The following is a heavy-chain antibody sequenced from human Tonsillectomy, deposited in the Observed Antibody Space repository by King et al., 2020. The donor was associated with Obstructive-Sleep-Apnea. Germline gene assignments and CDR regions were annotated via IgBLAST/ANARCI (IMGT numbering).Heavy chain of an antibody. CDR2: TYPGDSDT. D-gene: IGHD3-22*01. V-gene: IGHV5-51*01. CDR1: GYSFTSYW. Sequence: VQLVESGAEVKKPGESLKISCKGSGYSFTSYWIGWVRQMPGKGLEWMGITYPGDSDTRYSPSFQGQVTISADKSISTAYLQWSSLKASDTAMYYCARPYYYDSGTTHPDPHFDYWGQGTLVTVSS. J-gene: IGHJ4*02. CDR3: ARPYYYDSGTTHPDPHFDY.